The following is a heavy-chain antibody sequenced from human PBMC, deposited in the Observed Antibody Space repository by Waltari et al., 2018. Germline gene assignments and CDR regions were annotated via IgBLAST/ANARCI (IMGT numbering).Heavy chain of an antibody. CDR3: AKGKGGVVGATNFDY. Sequence: EVQLVESGGGLVQPGGSLRLSCAASGFTVSSNYMSWVRQAPGKGLEWVSVIYSGGSTYYADSVKGRFTISRDNSKNTLYLQMNSLRAEDTAVYYCAKGKGGVVGATNFDYWGQGTLVTVSS. J-gene: IGHJ4*02. D-gene: IGHD1-26*01. CDR1: GFTVSSNY. CDR2: IYSGGST. V-gene: IGHV3-66*01.